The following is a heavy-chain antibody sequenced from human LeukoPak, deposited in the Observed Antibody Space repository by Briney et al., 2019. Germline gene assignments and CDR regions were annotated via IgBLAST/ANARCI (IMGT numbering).Heavy chain of an antibody. CDR3: ARGGSGSYYRPHAY. CDR1: GFTFSDYY. J-gene: IGHJ4*02. D-gene: IGHD3-10*01. V-gene: IGHV3-11*04. CDR2: VSSGSSTI. Sequence: GGSLRLSCAASGFTFSDYYMSWIRQAPGKALERVSYVSSGSSTIYYADSVKGRFTVSRDNGKRSLYLHKNSLRAQDTAMYYCARGGSGSYYRPHAYWGQGTLVTVSS.